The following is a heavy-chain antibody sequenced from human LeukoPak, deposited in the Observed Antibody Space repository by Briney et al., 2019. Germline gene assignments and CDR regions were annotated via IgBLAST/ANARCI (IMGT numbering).Heavy chain of an antibody. CDR2: IIPIFGTA. CDR3: ARAGNYTAMGTFDY. J-gene: IGHJ4*02. V-gene: IGHV1-69*13. CDR1: GGTFSSYA. Sequence: GASVKVSCKASGGTFSSYATSWVRQAPGQGLEWMGGIIPIFGTANYAQKFQGRVTITADESTSTAYMELSSLRSEDTAVYYCARAGNYTAMGTFDYWGQGTLITVSS. D-gene: IGHD5-18*01.